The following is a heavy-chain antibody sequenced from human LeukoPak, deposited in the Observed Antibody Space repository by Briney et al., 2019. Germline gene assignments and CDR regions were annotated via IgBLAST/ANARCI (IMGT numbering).Heavy chain of an antibody. Sequence: SETLSLTCAVSGGSISSNNWWSWVRQPPGKGLEWIGSIYYSGSTYYNPSLKSRVTISVDTSKNQFSLKLSSVTAADTAVYYCARGIRYFDWFASYYFDYWGQGTLVTVSS. V-gene: IGHV4-4*02. D-gene: IGHD3-9*01. CDR2: IYYSGST. J-gene: IGHJ4*02. CDR1: GGSISSNNW. CDR3: ARGIRYFDWFASYYFDY.